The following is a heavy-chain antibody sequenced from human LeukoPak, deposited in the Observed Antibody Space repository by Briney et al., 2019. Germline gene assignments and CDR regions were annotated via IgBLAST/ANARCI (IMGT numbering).Heavy chain of an antibody. Sequence: GGSLRLSCTASGFSFSGHWMHWARQLPGKGLVWVSRISPAGSTTSYADSVKGRFTVSRDNAKNTLYLQVNNLRAEDTAVYYCARGPNSNWSGLDFWGQGTLLTVSS. V-gene: IGHV3-74*01. CDR1: GFSFSGHW. CDR3: ARGPNSNWSGLDF. D-gene: IGHD6-6*01. J-gene: IGHJ4*02. CDR2: ISPAGSTT.